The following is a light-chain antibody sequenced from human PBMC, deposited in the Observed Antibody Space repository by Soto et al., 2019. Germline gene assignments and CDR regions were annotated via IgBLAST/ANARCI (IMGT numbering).Light chain of an antibody. CDR3: AAWDDSLNGLV. V-gene: IGLV1-44*01. CDR2: NNN. Sequence: QSVLTQPPSASGTHGQRVTISCSGSGSNIGSNTVNWYQQLPGTAPKLLIYNNNQRPSGVPDRFSGSKSGTSASLAISGLQSEDEADYYCAAWDDSLNGLVFGTGTKLTVL. J-gene: IGLJ1*01. CDR1: GSNIGSNT.